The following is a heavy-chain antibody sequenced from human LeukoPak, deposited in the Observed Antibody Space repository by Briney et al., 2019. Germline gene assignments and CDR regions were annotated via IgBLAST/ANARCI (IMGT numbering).Heavy chain of an antibody. CDR3: ARDEGNTMVRRVILYYFDY. Sequence: GASVKVSCKASGYTFTGYYMHWVRQAPGQGLEWMGWINPNSGGTNYAQKFQGRVTMTRDTSISTAYMELSRLRSDDTAVYYCARDEGNTMVRRVILYYFDYWGQGTLVTVSS. CDR2: INPNSGGT. J-gene: IGHJ4*02. D-gene: IGHD3-10*01. CDR1: GYTFTGYY. V-gene: IGHV1-2*02.